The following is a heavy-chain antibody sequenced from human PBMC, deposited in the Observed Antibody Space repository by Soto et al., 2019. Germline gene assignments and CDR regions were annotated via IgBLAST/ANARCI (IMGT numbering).Heavy chain of an antibody. CDR3: ARGNYYDSSGYYYVP. J-gene: IGHJ5*02. CDR2: IYYSGST. V-gene: IGHV4-61*01. D-gene: IGHD3-22*01. Sequence: QVQLQESGPGLVKPSETLSLTCTVSGGSVSSGSYYWSWIRQPPGKGLAWIGYIYYSGSTNYNPSIKSRVTISVDTSKNQFSLKLSSVTAADTAVYYCARGNYYDSSGYYYVPWGQGTLVTVSS. CDR1: GGSVSSGSYY.